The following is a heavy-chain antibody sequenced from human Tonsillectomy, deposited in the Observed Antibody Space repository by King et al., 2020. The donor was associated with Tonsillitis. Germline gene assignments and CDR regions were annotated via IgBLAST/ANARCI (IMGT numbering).Heavy chain of an antibody. CDR3: VKLLRMNDYGGNQSRYFDL. D-gene: IGHD4-23*01. CDR2: ISSNGGST. V-gene: IGHV3-64D*06. Sequence: VQLVESGGGLVQPGGSLRLSCSASGFTFSSYAMHWVRQAPGKGLEYVSAISSNGGSTYYADSVKGRFTISRDNSKNTLYLQMSSLRAEDTAVYYCVKLLRMNDYGGNQSRYFDLWGRGTLVTVSS. J-gene: IGHJ2*01. CDR1: GFTFSSYA.